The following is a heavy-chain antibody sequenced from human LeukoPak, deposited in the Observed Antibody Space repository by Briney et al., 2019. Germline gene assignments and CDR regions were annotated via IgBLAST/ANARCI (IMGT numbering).Heavy chain of an antibody. CDR3: ARDAKDCSSTSCHDYYYYYMDV. CDR1: GFTFSSYE. Sequence: GGSLRLSCAASGFTFSSYEMNWVRQAPGKGLEWVSYISSSGSTIYYADSVKGRFTISRDNAKNSLYLQMNSLRAEDTAVYYCARDAKDCSSTSCHDYYYYYMDVWGKGTTVTVSS. D-gene: IGHD2-2*01. J-gene: IGHJ6*03. CDR2: ISSSGSTI. V-gene: IGHV3-48*03.